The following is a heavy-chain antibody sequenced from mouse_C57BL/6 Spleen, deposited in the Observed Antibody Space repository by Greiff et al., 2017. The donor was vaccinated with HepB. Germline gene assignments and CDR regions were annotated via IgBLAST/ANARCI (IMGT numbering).Heavy chain of an antibody. J-gene: IGHJ2*01. CDR2: IYPRSGNT. CDR3: ARDYYGSSYGY. Sequence: VQLMESGAELARPGASVKLSCKASGYTFTSYGISWVKQRTGQGLEWIGEIYPRSGNTYYNEKFKGKATLTADKSSSTAYMELRSLTSEDSAVYFCARDYYGSSYGYWGQGTTLTVSS. V-gene: IGHV1-81*01. D-gene: IGHD1-1*01. CDR1: GYTFTSYG.